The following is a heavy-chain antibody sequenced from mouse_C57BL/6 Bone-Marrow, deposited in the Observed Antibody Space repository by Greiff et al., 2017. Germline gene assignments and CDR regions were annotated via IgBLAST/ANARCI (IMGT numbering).Heavy chain of an antibody. J-gene: IGHJ3*01. D-gene: IGHD2-3*01. V-gene: IGHV1-69*01. CDR2: IDPSDSYT. Sequence: QVQLQQPGAELVMPGASVKLSCKASGYTFTSYWMHWVKQRPGQGLEWIGEIDPSDSYTNYNQKFKGKSTVTVDKTSSTAYMQLSILTSEDSAVYYCARGGYWAWFAYWDRGTLVTVSA. CDR1: GYTFTSYW. CDR3: ARGGYWAWFAY.